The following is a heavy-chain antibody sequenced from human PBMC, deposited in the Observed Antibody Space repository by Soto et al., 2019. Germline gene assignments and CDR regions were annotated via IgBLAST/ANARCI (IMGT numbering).Heavy chain of an antibody. V-gene: IGHV3-23*01. CDR1: GFTFSSYA. J-gene: IGHJ4*02. CDR3: AKHLSRWSEIDY. D-gene: IGHD1-1*01. Sequence: PGGSLRLSCAASGFTFSSYAMSWVRQAPGKGLEWVSAISGSGGSTYYADSVKGRFTISRDNSKNTLYLQMNSLRAEDTAVYYYAKHLSRWSEIDYWCKGTLGTVSS. CDR2: ISGSGGST.